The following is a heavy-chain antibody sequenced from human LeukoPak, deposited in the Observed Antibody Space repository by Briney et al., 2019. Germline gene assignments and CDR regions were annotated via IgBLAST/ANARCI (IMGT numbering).Heavy chain of an antibody. CDR2: ISASGGTT. D-gene: IGHD3-16*01. Sequence: GGSLRLSCAASGFTFNSYAMSWVRQAPGKGLEWVSAISASGGTTYYADSVKGRFTISRDNSENTLFLQMNSLRAEDMAVYYCTSPLGYWGQGTLVTVSS. CDR1: GFTFNSYA. V-gene: IGHV3-23*01. CDR3: TSPLGY. J-gene: IGHJ4*02.